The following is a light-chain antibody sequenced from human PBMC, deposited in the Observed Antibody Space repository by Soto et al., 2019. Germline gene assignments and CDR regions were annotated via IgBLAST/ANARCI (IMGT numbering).Light chain of an antibody. Sequence: QSALTQPPSASGSPGQSVTISCTGTSSDVGGYNYVSWYQQHPGKAPKLMIYEVSKRPSWVPDRFSGSKSGNTASLTVSGLQAEDEADYYCSSHAGSILFGGGTKLTVL. J-gene: IGLJ2*01. CDR3: SSHAGSIL. CDR2: EVS. CDR1: SSDVGGYNY. V-gene: IGLV2-8*01.